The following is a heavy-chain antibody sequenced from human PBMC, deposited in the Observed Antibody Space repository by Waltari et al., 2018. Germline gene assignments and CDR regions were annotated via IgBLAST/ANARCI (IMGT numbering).Heavy chain of an antibody. CDR2: IHYDGTT. CDR3: AGRNYNWFDP. CDR1: GGYIRSRY. V-gene: IGHV4-59*08. Sequence: QVQLQESGPGVVKPSKTLSLTCTVSGGYIRSRYWSWIRQPPGKGLEWIGYIHYDGTTKYNPSLKSRVTIPFDTSKNQFSLELTSVTAADTAVYYCAGRNYNWFDPWGQGTLVIVSS. J-gene: IGHJ5*02.